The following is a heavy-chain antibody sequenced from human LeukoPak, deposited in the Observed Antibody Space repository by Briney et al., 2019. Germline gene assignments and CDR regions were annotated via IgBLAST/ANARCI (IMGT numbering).Heavy chain of an antibody. CDR3: ARTALSGSYFNYYYYMDV. CDR2: IYYSGST. V-gene: IGHV4-39*07. CDR1: GGSISSYY. J-gene: IGHJ6*03. D-gene: IGHD1-26*01. Sequence: PSETLSLTCTVSGGSISSYYWGWIRQPPGKGLEWIGSIYYSGSTYYNPSLKSRVTISVDTSKNQFSLKLSSVTAADTAVYYCARTALSGSYFNYYYYMDVWGKGTRSPSP.